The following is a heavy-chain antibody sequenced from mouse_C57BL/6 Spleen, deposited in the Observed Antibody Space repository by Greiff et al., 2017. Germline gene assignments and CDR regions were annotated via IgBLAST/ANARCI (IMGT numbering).Heavy chain of an antibody. CDR3: ARMKSRDYDYDYYAMDY. J-gene: IGHJ4*01. CDR2: IWWDDDK. CDR1: GFSLSTFGMG. V-gene: IGHV8-8*01. D-gene: IGHD2-4*01. Sequence: QVTLKVSGPGILQPSQTLSLTCSFSGFSLSTFGMGVGWIRQPSGKGLEWLAHIWWDDDKYYNPALKSRLTISKDTSKNQVFLKIANVDTADTATYYCARMKSRDYDYDYYAMDYWGQGTSVTVSS.